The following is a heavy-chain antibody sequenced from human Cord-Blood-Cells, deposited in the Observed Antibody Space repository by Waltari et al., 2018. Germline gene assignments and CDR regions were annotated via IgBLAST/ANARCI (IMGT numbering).Heavy chain of an antibody. CDR3: ARDLNWDWYFDL. J-gene: IGHJ2*01. V-gene: IGHV3-21*01. CDR1: GFTFSSYS. Sequence: CAASGFTFSSYSMNWVRQAPGKGLEWVSSISSSSSYIYYADSVKGRFTISRDNAKNSLYLQMNSLRAEDTAVYYCARDLNWDWYFDLWGRGTLVTVSS. CDR2: ISSSSSYI. D-gene: IGHD7-27*01.